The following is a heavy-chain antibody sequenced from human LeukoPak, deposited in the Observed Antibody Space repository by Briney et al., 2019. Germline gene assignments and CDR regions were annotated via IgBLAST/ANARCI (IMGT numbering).Heavy chain of an antibody. D-gene: IGHD3-22*01. Sequence: ASVKVSCTASGGTFSSYAISWVRQAPGQGLEWMGGIIPIFGTANYAQKFQGRVTITADESTSTAYMELRSLRSDDTAVYYCARGSPPRVYYDRSGYYSYYFDYWGQGTLVTVSS. CDR3: ARGSPPRVYYDRSGYYSYYFDY. CDR1: GGTFSSYA. V-gene: IGHV1-69*13. J-gene: IGHJ4*02. CDR2: IIPIFGTA.